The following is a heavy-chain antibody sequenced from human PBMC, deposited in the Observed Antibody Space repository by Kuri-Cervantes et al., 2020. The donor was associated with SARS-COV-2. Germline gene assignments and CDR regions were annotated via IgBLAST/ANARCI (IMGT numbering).Heavy chain of an antibody. D-gene: IGHD2-15*01. CDR1: GFTLTNYW. CDR2: MNRDGIT. V-gene: IGHV3-74*01. J-gene: IGHJ2*01. Sequence: ASGFTLTNYWMHWVRRAPGKGLVWVSRMNRDGITAYADFVKGRFTVSRDNAKNSLYLQMNSLRAEDTAVYYCARHVEGRDRYLAHWGRGTLVTVSS. CDR3: ARHVEGRDRYLAH.